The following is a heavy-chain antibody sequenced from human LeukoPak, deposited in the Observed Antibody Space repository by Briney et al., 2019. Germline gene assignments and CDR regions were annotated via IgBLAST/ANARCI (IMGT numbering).Heavy chain of an antibody. Sequence: SETLSLTCPVSGGSVSSGSYYWSWIRQPPGKGREWIGYTYYSGSTNYNPSLKSRVTISVDTSKNQFSLKLSSVTAADTAVYYCARDIYDILTGSIYGMDVWGKGTTVTVSS. CDR1: GGSVSSGSYY. J-gene: IGHJ6*04. CDR2: TYYSGST. D-gene: IGHD3-9*01. CDR3: ARDIYDILTGSIYGMDV. V-gene: IGHV4-61*01.